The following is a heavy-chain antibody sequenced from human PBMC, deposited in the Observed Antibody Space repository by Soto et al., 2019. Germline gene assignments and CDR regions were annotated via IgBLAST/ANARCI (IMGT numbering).Heavy chain of an antibody. J-gene: IGHJ4*02. Sequence: QVQLQESGPGLVKPSETLSLTCRVSGGSISNHYWSWIRQPPGKGLEWIGYIYYNGNTNYNPSLKSRATMSVDTSRNQISLKLTTVTAADTAVYYCTRANWYSEYWGQGTLVTVSS. V-gene: IGHV4-59*11. CDR2: IYYNGNT. CDR1: GGSISNHY. CDR3: TRANWYSEY. D-gene: IGHD7-27*01.